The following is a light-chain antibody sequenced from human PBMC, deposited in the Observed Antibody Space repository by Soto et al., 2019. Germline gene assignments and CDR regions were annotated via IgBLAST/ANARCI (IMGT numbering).Light chain of an antibody. Sequence: DVVMTQSPLSLPVTLGQPASISCRSSQSLVYSDGDIYLNWFHQRPGQSPRRLIYKVSIRDSRVTDRFSGSGSGTDFTLKISRVEADDVGVYYCMQGTHWPRTFGQGTKVEIK. J-gene: IGKJ1*01. CDR1: QSLVYSDGDIY. CDR3: MQGTHWPRT. CDR2: KVS. V-gene: IGKV2-30*01.